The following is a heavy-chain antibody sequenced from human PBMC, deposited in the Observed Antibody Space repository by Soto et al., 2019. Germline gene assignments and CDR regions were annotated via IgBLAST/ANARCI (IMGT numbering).Heavy chain of an antibody. CDR2: ISYSGSA. Sequence: SETLSLTCSVYGGSINSGNYYWSWIRQHPGKGLEWIGYISYSGSAHYNPSLRSRVFISVDTSRNQFSLKLSSVTAADTAVYYCARRRCSTTTCFDPWGQGTLVTVSS. V-gene: IGHV4-31*03. CDR1: GGSINSGNYY. J-gene: IGHJ5*02. D-gene: IGHD1-26*01. CDR3: ARRRCSTTTCFDP.